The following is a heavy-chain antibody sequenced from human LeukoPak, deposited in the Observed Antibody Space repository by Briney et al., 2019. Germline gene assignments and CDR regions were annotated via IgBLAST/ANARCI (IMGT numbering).Heavy chain of an antibody. CDR3: ARDTLYYYDSSGRGGWFDP. CDR2: IIPILGIA. CDR1: GGTFSSYA. D-gene: IGHD3-22*01. Sequence: ASVKVSCKASGGTFSSYAISWVRQAPGQGLEWMGRIIPILGIANYAQKFQGRVTITADKSTSTAYMELSSLRSEDTAVYYCARDTLYYYDSSGRGGWFDPRGQGTLVTVSS. V-gene: IGHV1-69*04. J-gene: IGHJ5*02.